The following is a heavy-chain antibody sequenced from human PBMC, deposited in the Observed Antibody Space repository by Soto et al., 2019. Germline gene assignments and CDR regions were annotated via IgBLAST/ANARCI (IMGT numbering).Heavy chain of an antibody. Sequence: SQPLSLTCAISGDSVSSNSAAWNWIRQSPSRGLEWLGRTYYRSKWYNDYAVSVKSRITINPDTSKNQFSLQLNSVTPEDTAVYYCAREAIYCSSTSCPGFDYWGQGTLVTVSS. CDR1: GDSVSSNSAA. J-gene: IGHJ4*02. CDR2: TYYRSKWYN. CDR3: AREAIYCSSTSCPGFDY. V-gene: IGHV6-1*01. D-gene: IGHD2-2*01.